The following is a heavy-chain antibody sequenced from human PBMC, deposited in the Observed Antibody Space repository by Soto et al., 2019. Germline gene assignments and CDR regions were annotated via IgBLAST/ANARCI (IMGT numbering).Heavy chain of an antibody. CDR2: INHSGST. Sequence: SXTLSLTFAVYGGSFSGYYWTWIRQPTGTGLEWIGEINHSGSTNYTPSLKSRVTISVDTSKNQFSLKLTSVTAADTAVYYCARDKITGLFDYWGQGTLVTVSS. J-gene: IGHJ4*02. V-gene: IGHV4-34*01. CDR3: ARDKITGLFDY. CDR1: GGSFSGYY. D-gene: IGHD2-8*02.